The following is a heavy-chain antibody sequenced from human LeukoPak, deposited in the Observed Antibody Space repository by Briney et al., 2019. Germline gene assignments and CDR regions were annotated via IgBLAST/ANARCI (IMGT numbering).Heavy chain of an antibody. Sequence: SGGSLRLSCAASGFTFSSHGMHWVRQAPGKGLEWVAVITYDGSNKYYADSVKGRFTISRDNPRNTLYLQMNSLRAEDTAVYYCAKDDDYGALGWGQGTLVTVST. J-gene: IGHJ4*02. CDR3: AKDDDYGALG. V-gene: IGHV3-30*18. D-gene: IGHD4-17*01. CDR2: ITYDGSNK. CDR1: GFTFSSHG.